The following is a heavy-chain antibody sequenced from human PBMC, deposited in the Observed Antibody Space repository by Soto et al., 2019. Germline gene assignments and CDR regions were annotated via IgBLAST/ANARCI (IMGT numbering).Heavy chain of an antibody. Sequence: QVQLQESGPGLVKPSQTLSLTCTVSGGSISTGGYYWTWIRQPPGKGLEWIGYIYYSGSTYYTPSLKSRVTISVDTSKNQFSLKLSSVTAADTAVYYCARGLSVTLFDNWGQGTLVTVSS. V-gene: IGHV4-31*03. D-gene: IGHD4-17*01. CDR1: GGSISTGGYY. J-gene: IGHJ4*02. CDR3: ARGLSVTLFDN. CDR2: IYYSGST.